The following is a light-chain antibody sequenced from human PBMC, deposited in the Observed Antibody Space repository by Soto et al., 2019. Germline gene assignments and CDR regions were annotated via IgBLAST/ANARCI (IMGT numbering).Light chain of an antibody. V-gene: IGKV1-33*01. CDR1: QDMSNY. CDR2: DAS. J-gene: IGKJ4*01. CDR3: QQYDNLPIT. Sequence: DIQMTQSPSSLSACVGDRVTITCQASQDMSNYLNWYQQKPGKAPKLLIYDASNLETGVPSRFSGSGSGTDFTFTISSLLPEDIATYYCQQYDNLPITFGGGTKVEIK.